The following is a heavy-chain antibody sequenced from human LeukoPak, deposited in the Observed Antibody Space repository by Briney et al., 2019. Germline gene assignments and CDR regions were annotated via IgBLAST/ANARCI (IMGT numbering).Heavy chain of an antibody. D-gene: IGHD3-10*01. CDR3: ARKENVYYYFDY. V-gene: IGHV4-28*01. J-gene: IGHJ4*02. CDR2: IYHSGTT. Sequence: SETLSLTCAVSGYSITSSSWWGWIRQPPGKGLEWIGYIYHSGTTYYNPSLQSRVTMSVDTSKNQFSLKLSSVTAVDTAVYCCARKENVYYYFDYWGREPWSPSPQ. CDR1: GYSITSSSW.